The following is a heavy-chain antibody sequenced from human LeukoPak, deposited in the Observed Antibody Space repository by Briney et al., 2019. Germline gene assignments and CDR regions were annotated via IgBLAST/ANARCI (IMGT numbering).Heavy chain of an antibody. CDR2: ISAYNGNT. V-gene: IGHV1-18*01. J-gene: IGHJ4*02. Sequence: GASVKVSCKASGYTFINSGISWVRQAPGQGLEYMGWISAYNGNTKYVQKIQGRVTMTTDTSTSTAYMELSSLRSEDTAVYYCASSGSYPQDYFDYWGQGTLVTVSS. CDR3: ASSGSYPQDYFDY. D-gene: IGHD1-26*01. CDR1: GYTFINSG.